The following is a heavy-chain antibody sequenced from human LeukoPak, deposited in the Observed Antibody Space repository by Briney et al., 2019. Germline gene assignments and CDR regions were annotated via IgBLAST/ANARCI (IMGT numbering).Heavy chain of an antibody. V-gene: IGHV3-23*01. CDR1: GFTFSSYA. J-gene: IGHJ4*02. D-gene: IGHD3-3*01. Sequence: PGGSLRLSCAASGFTFSSYAMSWVRQAPGKGLEWVSGISGSSERTYYADSVKGRFTISRDNSKNTLYLQMNSLRAEDTAVYYCARGGDFWSGYYTDDYWGQGTLVTVSS. CDR3: ARGGDFWSGYYTDDY. CDR2: ISGSSERT.